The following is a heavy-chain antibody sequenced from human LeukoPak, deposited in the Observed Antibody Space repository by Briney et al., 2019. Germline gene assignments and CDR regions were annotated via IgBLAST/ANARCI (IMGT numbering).Heavy chain of an antibody. CDR2: IYSGGST. D-gene: IGHD7-27*01. Sequence: PGGSLRLSCEVSGFTVSSNYMTWVRQAPGKGLEWVSIIYSGGSTYYADSVKGRFAISRDNSKNTLYLQMNSLGAEDTAVFYCARDLTGDAYFDYWGQGTLVTVSS. J-gene: IGHJ4*02. CDR1: GFTVSSNY. V-gene: IGHV3-66*01. CDR3: ARDLTGDAYFDY.